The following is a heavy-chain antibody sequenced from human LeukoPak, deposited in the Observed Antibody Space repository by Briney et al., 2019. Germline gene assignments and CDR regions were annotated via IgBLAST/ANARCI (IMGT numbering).Heavy chain of an antibody. CDR3: VRGCGRSSCPYYLDV. D-gene: IGHD6-13*01. CDR1: EFTFSTYW. CDR2: IRQDGSEK. Sequence: QPGESLSLSCTASEFTFSTYWMSWVRQAPGKGLEGVATIRQDGSEKHHVDPVRGRFTISRDNAKNSLYLQMNNLRAADTAVYYCVRGCGRSSCPYYLDVWGKGTTVTVSS. J-gene: IGHJ6*03. V-gene: IGHV3-7*01.